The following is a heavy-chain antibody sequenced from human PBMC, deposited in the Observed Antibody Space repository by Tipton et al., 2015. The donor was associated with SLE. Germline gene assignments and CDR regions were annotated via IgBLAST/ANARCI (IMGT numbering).Heavy chain of an antibody. D-gene: IGHD3-22*01. CDR2: IYHSGST. J-gene: IGHJ3*02. V-gene: IGHV4-38-2*01. Sequence: TLSLTCAVSGYSISSGYYWGWIRQPPGKGLEWIGSIYHSGSTYYNPSLKSRVTISVDTSKNQFSLKLSSVTAADTAVYYCAGSITMIVVVTDAFDIWGQGSMVTVSS. CDR1: GYSISSGYY. CDR3: AGSITMIVVVTDAFDI.